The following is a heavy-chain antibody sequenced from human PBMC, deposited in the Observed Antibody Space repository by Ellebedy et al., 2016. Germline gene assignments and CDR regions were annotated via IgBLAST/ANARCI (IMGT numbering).Heavy chain of an antibody. V-gene: IGHV3-7*01. J-gene: IGHJ4*02. CDR3: ARDEWGNGYKNLDH. Sequence: WGSLRLSCAVSGFTLRNYWMSWVRQAPGKGLEWVDTIQQDGSEKYYVDSVKGRFTISRDNAKNSLYLQMDSLRAEDTAVYYCARDEWGNGYKNLDHWGQGTLVTVSS. CDR2: IQQDGSEK. D-gene: IGHD5-24*01. CDR1: GFTLRNYW.